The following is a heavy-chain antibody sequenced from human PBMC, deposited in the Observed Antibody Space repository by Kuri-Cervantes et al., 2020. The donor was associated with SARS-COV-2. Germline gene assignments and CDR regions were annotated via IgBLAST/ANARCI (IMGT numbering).Heavy chain of an antibody. V-gene: IGHV3-23*01. CDR2: ISGSAGGT. J-gene: IGHJ6*02. CDR3: AKDAGDGYSFGDYFHGMDA. D-gene: IGHD5-24*01. CDR1: GFTLSNYA. Sequence: GESLKISCAASGFTLSNYAMSWVRQAPGKGLEWVSGISGSAGGTFYADSVKGRFTISRDNSKNTLYLQMNSLRDEDTALYFCAKDAGDGYSFGDYFHGMDAWGRGTTVTVSS.